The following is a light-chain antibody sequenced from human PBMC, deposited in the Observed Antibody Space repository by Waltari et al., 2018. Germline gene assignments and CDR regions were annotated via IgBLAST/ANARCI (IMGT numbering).Light chain of an antibody. Sequence: SYELTQPPSVSVSPGQTARITCSGDALPKQYAYWYQQKPGQAPVLVIYKDSERPSGIPERFSGSRSGKTVTLTISGVQAEDEADYYGQSADSSGTYVVFGGGTKLTVL. CDR2: KDS. CDR3: QSADSSGTYVV. V-gene: IGLV3-25*03. J-gene: IGLJ2*01. CDR1: ALPKQY.